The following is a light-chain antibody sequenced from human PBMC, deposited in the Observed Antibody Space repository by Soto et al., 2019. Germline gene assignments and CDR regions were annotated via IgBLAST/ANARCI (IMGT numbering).Light chain of an antibody. CDR1: QSVSSSY. Sequence: EIVLTQSPGTLSLSPGERATLSCRASQSVSSSYVAWYQHKPGQAPRLLIYGASSRATGIPDRFSASGSGTDFTLTISRLEPEDFAVYYCQQYGGSPGTFGQGTKVEFK. V-gene: IGKV3-20*01. CDR3: QQYGGSPGT. J-gene: IGKJ1*01. CDR2: GAS.